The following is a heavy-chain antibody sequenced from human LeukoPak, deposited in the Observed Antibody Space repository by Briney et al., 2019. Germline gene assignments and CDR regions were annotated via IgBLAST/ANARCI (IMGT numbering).Heavy chain of an antibody. J-gene: IGHJ5*02. Sequence: SETLSLTCTVSGGSISSSSYYWGWLRQPPGKGLEWIGSIYYSGSTYYNPSLKSRVTISVDTSKNQFSLKLSSVTAADTAVYYCARGITMIVVVTQSWFDPWGQGTLVTVSS. V-gene: IGHV4-39*07. CDR3: ARGITMIVVVTQSWFDP. CDR2: IYYSGST. D-gene: IGHD3-22*01. CDR1: GGSISSSSYY.